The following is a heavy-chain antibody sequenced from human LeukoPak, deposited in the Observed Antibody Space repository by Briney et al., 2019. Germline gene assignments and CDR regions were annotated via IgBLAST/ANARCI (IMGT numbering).Heavy chain of an antibody. CDR3: AKDIVVPAAMDVYLDY. Sequence: GGSLRLSCAASGFTFSSYVMSWVRQAPGKGLEWVSSISGSGGSTYYADSVKGRFTISRDNSKNTLYLQMNSLRAEDTAVYYCAKDIVVPAAMDVYLDYWGQGTLVTVSS. CDR2: ISGSGGST. J-gene: IGHJ4*02. D-gene: IGHD2-2*01. CDR1: GFTFSSYV. V-gene: IGHV3-23*01.